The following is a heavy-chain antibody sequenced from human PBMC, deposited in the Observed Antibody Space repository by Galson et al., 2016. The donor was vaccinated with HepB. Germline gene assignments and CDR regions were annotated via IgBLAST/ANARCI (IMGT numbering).Heavy chain of an antibody. CDR2: IRGSGGSP. J-gene: IGHJ5*01. Sequence: SLRLSCAASGFSFSNYAISWVRQTPGKGLEWVSDIRGSGGSPYYAAPVKGRFTISRDDSKNTMYLQMNSLNIEDTAVYYCTTEGGYGTAMHWFDSWGQGTLVTVSS. CDR1: GFSFSNYA. D-gene: IGHD1-1*01. CDR3: TTEGGYGTAMHWFDS. V-gene: IGHV3-23*01.